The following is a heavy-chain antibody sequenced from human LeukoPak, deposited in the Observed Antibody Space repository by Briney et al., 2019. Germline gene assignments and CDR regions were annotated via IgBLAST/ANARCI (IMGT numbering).Heavy chain of an antibody. Sequence: PSETLSLTCTVSGGSISSYYWSWIRQPPGKGLEWIGYIHYSGSTTYNPSLKSRVTISVDTSKNQFSLKLSSVTAADTAVYYCARRGYYGSGSYFYWGQGTLVTVSS. J-gene: IGHJ4*02. V-gene: IGHV4-59*12. CDR2: IHYSGST. CDR3: ARRGYYGSGSYFY. D-gene: IGHD3-10*01. CDR1: GGSISSYY.